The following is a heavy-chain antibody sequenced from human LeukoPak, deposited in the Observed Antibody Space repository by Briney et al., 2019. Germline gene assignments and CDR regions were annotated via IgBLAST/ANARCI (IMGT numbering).Heavy chain of an antibody. Sequence: GGSLRLSCAASAFQFDNYAMSWVRQTPRKGLEWVSTISSAGASTYYADSVKGRFTISRDNFKNTLYLQMDSLGAEDTALYFCAKDGSTEQTSSFDYWGQGTLVTVSS. D-gene: IGHD2-2*01. CDR2: ISSAGAST. CDR1: AFQFDNYA. J-gene: IGHJ4*02. V-gene: IGHV3-23*01. CDR3: AKDGSTEQTSSFDY.